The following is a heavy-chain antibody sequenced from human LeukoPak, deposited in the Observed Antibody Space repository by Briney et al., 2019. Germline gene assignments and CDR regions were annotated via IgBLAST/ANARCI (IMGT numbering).Heavy chain of an antibody. D-gene: IGHD2-15*01. Sequence: SETLSLTCAVSGGSVSGYYWSWIRQPAGKGLEWMGRISGSGSTDYDPSLRSRVTMSVDTSKNQFSLKLTSVTAADTAVYYCAREGRSSTPGYWGQGTLVTVSS. J-gene: IGHJ4*02. CDR1: GGSVSGYY. V-gene: IGHV4-4*07. CDR3: AREGRSSTPGY. CDR2: ISGSGST.